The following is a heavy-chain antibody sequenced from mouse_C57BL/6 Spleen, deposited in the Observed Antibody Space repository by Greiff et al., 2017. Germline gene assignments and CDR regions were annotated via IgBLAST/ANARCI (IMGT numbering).Heavy chain of an antibody. Sequence: VKLMESGAELVRPGASVTLSCKASGYTFTDYEMHWVKQTPVHGLEWIGAIDPETGGTAYNQKFKGKAILTADKSSSTAYMELRSLTSEDSAVYYCTRGDYDGKGYFDVWGTGTTVTVSS. J-gene: IGHJ1*03. CDR3: TRGDYDGKGYFDV. CDR2: IDPETGGT. CDR1: GYTFTDYE. V-gene: IGHV1-15*01. D-gene: IGHD2-4*01.